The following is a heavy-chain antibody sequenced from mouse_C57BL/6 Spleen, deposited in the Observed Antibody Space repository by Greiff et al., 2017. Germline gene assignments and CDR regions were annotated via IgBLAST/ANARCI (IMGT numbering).Heavy chain of an antibody. CDR2: IYPGSGST. Sequence: VQLQQPGAELVKPGASVKMSCKASGYTFTSYWIHWVKQRPGQGLEWIGDIYPGSGSTNYNEKFQRKATLTVDTSSSTAYMPHSSLTSEDSAVYYCAKNDYDGAWFAYWGQGTLVTVSA. V-gene: IGHV1-55*01. J-gene: IGHJ3*01. D-gene: IGHD2-4*01. CDR1: GYTFTSYW. CDR3: AKNDYDGAWFAY.